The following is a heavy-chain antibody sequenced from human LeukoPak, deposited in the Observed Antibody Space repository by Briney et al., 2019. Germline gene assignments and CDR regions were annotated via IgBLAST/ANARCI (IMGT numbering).Heavy chain of an antibody. CDR3: AREFPYDSSGYSYYFDY. J-gene: IGHJ4*02. Sequence: PGGSLRLSCAASGFTFSSYAMHWVRQAPGKGLEYVSAISSNGGNTYYANSVKGRFTISRDNSKNTLYLQMNSLRAEDTAVYYCAREFPYDSSGYSYYFDYWGQGTLVTVSS. V-gene: IGHV3-64*01. CDR2: ISSNGGNT. CDR1: GFTFSSYA. D-gene: IGHD3-22*01.